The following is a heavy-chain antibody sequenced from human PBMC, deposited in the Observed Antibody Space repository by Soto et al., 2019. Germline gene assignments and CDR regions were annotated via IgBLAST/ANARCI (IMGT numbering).Heavy chain of an antibody. J-gene: IGHJ4*02. CDR1: GFTFSSYW. CDR3: ARAAADMSAITYY. CDR2: INSDGSIT. V-gene: IGHV3-74*01. Sequence: PGGSLRLSCAGSGFTFSSYWMHWVRQAPGKGLVWVSRINSDGSITNYADSVKGRFIISRDNAKNTLYLQMNTLRVEDTAVYFCARAAADMSAITYYWGPGTQGTVS.